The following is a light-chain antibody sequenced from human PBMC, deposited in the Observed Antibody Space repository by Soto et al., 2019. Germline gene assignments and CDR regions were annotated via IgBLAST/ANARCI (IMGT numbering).Light chain of an antibody. CDR1: QTISSW. CDR3: QHYIGSSRT. J-gene: IGKJ1*01. CDR2: RAS. V-gene: IGKV1-5*03. Sequence: DIQMTQSPSTLSASVGDRVTITCRASQTISSWLAWYQQQPGKAPKLLIYRASSLESGVPSRFSGSGSGTEFTLTISSLQPDDFATYYCQHYIGSSRTFGQGPKVDIK.